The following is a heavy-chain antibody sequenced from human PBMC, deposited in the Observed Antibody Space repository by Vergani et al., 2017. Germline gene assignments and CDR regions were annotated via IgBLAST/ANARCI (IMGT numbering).Heavy chain of an antibody. CDR3: ARVTIFGVVDVDP. V-gene: IGHV1-2*02. CDR1: GYTFTGYY. Sequence: QVQLVQSGAEVKKPGASVKVSCKASGYTFTGYYMHWVRQAPGQGLEWMGWINPNSGGTNYEQKFQGRVTMTRDTSISTAYMELSRLRSDDTAVYYCARVTIFGVVDVDPWGQGTLVTVSS. CDR2: INPNSGGT. D-gene: IGHD3-3*01. J-gene: IGHJ5*02.